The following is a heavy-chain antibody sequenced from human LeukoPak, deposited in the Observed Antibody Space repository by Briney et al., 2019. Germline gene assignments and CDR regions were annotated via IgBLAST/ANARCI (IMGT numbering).Heavy chain of an antibody. J-gene: IGHJ4*02. CDR2: IYSGGAT. D-gene: IGHD3-9*01. CDR1: GITVSTNY. V-gene: IGHV3-66*04. CDR3: ARLHYDVLTGPFDY. Sequence: GGSLRLSCAASGITVSTNYMSWVRQAPGKGLEWVSIIYSGGATYYADSVKGRFTISRENSKNTLWLQMNSLRAEDTAVYYCARLHYDVLTGPFDYWGQGTLVTVSS.